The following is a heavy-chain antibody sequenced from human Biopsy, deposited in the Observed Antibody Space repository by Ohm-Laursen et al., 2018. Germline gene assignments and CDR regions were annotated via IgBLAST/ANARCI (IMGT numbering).Heavy chain of an antibody. D-gene: IGHD4-23*01. CDR3: ARDTRWSPYHMDV. Sequence: SLRLSCAPSGFPFSDYYMSWIRQAPGKGLEWVSYISSGGTTIYYADSVKGRFTISRDNAKNSLYLQMNSLRADDTAVYYFARDTRWSPYHMDVWGQGTTVTVSS. J-gene: IGHJ6*02. V-gene: IGHV3-11*01. CDR1: GFPFSDYY. CDR2: ISSGGTTI.